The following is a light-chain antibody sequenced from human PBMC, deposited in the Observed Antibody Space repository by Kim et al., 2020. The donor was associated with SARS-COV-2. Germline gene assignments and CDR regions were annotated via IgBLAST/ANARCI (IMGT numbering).Light chain of an antibody. CDR1: QSISSNY. Sequence: SPGERATLSCRASQSISSNYLAWYQQKPGQAPRLLIYGASSRATGIPDKFTGSGSGTDFTLTISRLGPEDFAVYYCQQYGNSPVTFGQGTRLEIK. CDR2: GAS. J-gene: IGKJ5*01. V-gene: IGKV3-20*01. CDR3: QQYGNSPVT.